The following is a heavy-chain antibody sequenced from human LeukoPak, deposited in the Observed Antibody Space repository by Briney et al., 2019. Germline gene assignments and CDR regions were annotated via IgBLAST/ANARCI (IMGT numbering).Heavy chain of an antibody. CDR3: AKDLGSGMRYFDL. Sequence: PSETLSLTCTVSGGAISSYYWSWIRQPPGRGLEYIGFIHYSGSTNYNPSLKSRVTISVDTSKNQFSLKLSSVTAADTAVYYCAKDLGSGMRYFDLWGRGTLVTVSS. CDR2: IHYSGST. CDR1: GGAISSYY. D-gene: IGHD3-10*01. J-gene: IGHJ2*01. V-gene: IGHV4-59*01.